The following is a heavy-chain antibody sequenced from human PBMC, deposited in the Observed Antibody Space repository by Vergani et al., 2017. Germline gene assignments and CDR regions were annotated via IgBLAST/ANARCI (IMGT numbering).Heavy chain of an antibody. CDR3: ARLPLGYCSGGSCYRAYYYYGMDV. CDR2: IYPGDSDT. Sequence: EVQLVQSGAEVKKPGESLKISCKGSGYSFTSYWIGWVRQMPGKGLEWMGIIYPGDSDTRYSPSFQVQVTISADKSISTAYLQWSSLKASDTAMYYCARLPLGYCSGGSCYRAYYYYGMDVWGQGTTVTVSS. CDR1: GYSFTSYW. V-gene: IGHV5-51*01. J-gene: IGHJ6*02. D-gene: IGHD2-15*01.